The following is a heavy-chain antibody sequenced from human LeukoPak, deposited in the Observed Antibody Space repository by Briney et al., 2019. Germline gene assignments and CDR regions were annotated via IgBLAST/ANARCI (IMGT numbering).Heavy chain of an antibody. D-gene: IGHD3-22*01. V-gene: IGHV1-46*01. CDR1: GYTFTSYY. Sequence: GASAKVSCKASGYTFTSYYMHWVRQAPGQGLEWMGIINPSGGSTSYPQKFQGRVTMTRDTSTSTVYMELSSLRSEDTAVYYCARDRVYYYDSSGHGYNAFDIWGQGTMVTVSS. J-gene: IGHJ3*02. CDR2: INPSGGST. CDR3: ARDRVYYYDSSGHGYNAFDI.